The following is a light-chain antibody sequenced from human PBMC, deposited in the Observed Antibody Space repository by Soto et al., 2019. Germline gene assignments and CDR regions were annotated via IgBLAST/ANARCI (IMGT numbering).Light chain of an antibody. CDR2: AAS. CDR3: QQLNSYLIT. V-gene: IGKV1-9*01. J-gene: IGKJ5*01. CDR1: QGISSY. Sequence: DIQLTQSPSFLSASVGDRVTITCRASQGISSYLAWSQQKPGKAPKLLIYAASTLQSGVPSRFSGSGSGTEFTLTISSLQPEDFATYYCQQLNSYLITFGQGTRLEIK.